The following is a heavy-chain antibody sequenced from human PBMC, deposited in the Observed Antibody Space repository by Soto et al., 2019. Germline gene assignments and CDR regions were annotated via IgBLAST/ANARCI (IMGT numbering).Heavy chain of an antibody. CDR1: EFTFDRYY. CDR2: INPDGSEQ. Sequence: GGSLRLSCAASEFTFDRYYMTWVRQAPGKGPEWVYNINPDGSEQYYVDSVKGRFTISRDNANNSLYLQMNSLRAEDTAVYFCARGNWNYYYGFYXWGQGTTVTVS. D-gene: IGHD1-20*01. CDR3: ARGNWNYYYGFYX. V-gene: IGHV3-7*01. J-gene: IGHJ6*02.